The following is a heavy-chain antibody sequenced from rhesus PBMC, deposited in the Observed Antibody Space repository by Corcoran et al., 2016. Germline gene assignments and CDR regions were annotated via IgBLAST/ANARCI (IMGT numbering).Heavy chain of an antibody. CDR1: GFSLSTSGMG. Sequence: QVTLKESGPALVKPTQTLTLTCTFSGFSLSTSGMGVVWIRQPPGKALKWLARIYWDNDKYFNTSLRSRLTISKDTSKNQVVLTRTNMDPVDTATYYCARIDGSLYGLDSWGQGVVVTVSS. V-gene: IGHV2S1*01. CDR3: ARIDGSLYGLDS. J-gene: IGHJ6*01. CDR2: IYWDNDK. D-gene: IGHD4-4*01.